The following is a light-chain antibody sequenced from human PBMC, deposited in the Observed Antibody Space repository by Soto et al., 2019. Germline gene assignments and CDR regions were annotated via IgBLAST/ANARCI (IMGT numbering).Light chain of an antibody. CDR3: LQDYDYPRT. J-gene: IGKJ1*01. Sequence: AIQMTQSPSSLSASLGDRVTITCRARQGIRSDLGWYQQKPGKAPKLLIYAASSLQSGVPSRFSGSGSGTEFTLTISSLQPEDFATYSCLQDYDYPRTFGQGTKVEIK. CDR1: QGIRSD. CDR2: AAS. V-gene: IGKV1-6*01.